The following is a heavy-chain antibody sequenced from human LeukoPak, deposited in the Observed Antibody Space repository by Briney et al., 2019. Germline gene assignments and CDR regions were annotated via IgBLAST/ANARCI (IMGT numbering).Heavy chain of an antibody. Sequence: GGSLRLSCGASGFIFSSFGMHWVRQAPGKGLEWVAVIWSGGRNKYYADSVKGRFTISRDNSKNTLDLQMNSLRADDTAVYHCVKELGPFTGFDYWGQGTLVTVSS. CDR1: GFIFSSFG. CDR2: IWSGGRNK. CDR3: VKELGPFTGFDY. V-gene: IGHV3-33*06. J-gene: IGHJ4*02. D-gene: IGHD3-16*01.